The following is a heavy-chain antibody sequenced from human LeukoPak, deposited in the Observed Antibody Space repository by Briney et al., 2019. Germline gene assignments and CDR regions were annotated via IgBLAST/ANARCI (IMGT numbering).Heavy chain of an antibody. Sequence: ASVKVSCKASGYTFTGYYMHWVRQAPGQGLEWMGWNNPNSGGTKYAQKFQGRVTMTRDMSISTAYMELSRLRSDDTAVYYCARGRSGELTWAFTLDSWGQGTLVTVSS. J-gene: IGHJ4*02. V-gene: IGHV1-2*02. CDR2: NNPNSGGT. CDR3: ARGRSGELTWAFTLDS. CDR1: GYTFTGYY. D-gene: IGHD3-10*01.